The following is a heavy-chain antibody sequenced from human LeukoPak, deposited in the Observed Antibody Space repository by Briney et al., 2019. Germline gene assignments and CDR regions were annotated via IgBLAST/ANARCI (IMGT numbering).Heavy chain of an antibody. V-gene: IGHV3-30*02. D-gene: IGHD1-26*01. CDR3: ARDFSSGSYYGDYYFDY. CDR2: IHSDGSNK. J-gene: IGHJ4*02. Sequence: PGGSLRLSCAASGFTFSSYAMHWVRQAPGKGLEWVAFIHSDGSNKHYADSVKGRFTISRDNPKNSLYLQMNSLRAEDTAVYYCARDFSSGSYYGDYYFDYWGQGTLVTVSS. CDR1: GFTFSSYA.